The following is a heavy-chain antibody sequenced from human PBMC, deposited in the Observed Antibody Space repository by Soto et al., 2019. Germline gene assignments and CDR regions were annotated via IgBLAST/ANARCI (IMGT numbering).Heavy chain of an antibody. CDR1: RGTFSSYA. D-gene: IGHD2-2*01. V-gene: IGHV1-69*01. J-gene: IGHJ6*02. Sequence: QVQLVQSGAEVKKPGSSVKVSCKASRGTFSSYAISWVRQAPGQGLEWMGGIIPIFGTANYAQKFQGRVTITADESTSTAYMELSSLRSEDTAVYYCARARVVPAATGMVYYYYYGMDVWGQGTTVTVSS. CDR3: ARARVVPAATGMVYYYYYGMDV. CDR2: IIPIFGTA.